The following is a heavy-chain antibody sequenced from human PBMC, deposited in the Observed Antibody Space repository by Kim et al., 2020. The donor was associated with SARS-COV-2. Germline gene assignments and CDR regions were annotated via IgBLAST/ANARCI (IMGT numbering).Heavy chain of an antibody. CDR2: INHSGRT. V-gene: IGHV4-34*01. Sequence: SETLSLTCAVYGGSFSGYYWSWIRQPPGKGLEWIGEINHSGRTNYNPSLKSRVTISVDTSKNQFSLKLTSVTAEDTAVYYCARRLSNTSGWGSHYCDLWG. J-gene: IGHJ2*01. D-gene: IGHD3-10*01. CDR1: GGSFSGYY. CDR3: ARRLSNTSGWGSHYCDL.